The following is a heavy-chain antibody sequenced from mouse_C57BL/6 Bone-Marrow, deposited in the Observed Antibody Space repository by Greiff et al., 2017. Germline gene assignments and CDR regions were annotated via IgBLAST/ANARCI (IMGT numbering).Heavy chain of an antibody. Sequence: EVKLMESGGDLVKPGGSLKLSCAASGFTFSSYGMSWVRQTPDKRLEWVATISSGGSYTYYPDSVKGRFTISRDYAKNTLYLQMSSLKSEDTAMYYCARDYYAMDYWGQGTSVTVSS. CDR3: ARDYYAMDY. V-gene: IGHV5-6*01. CDR2: ISSGGSYT. J-gene: IGHJ4*01. CDR1: GFTFSSYG.